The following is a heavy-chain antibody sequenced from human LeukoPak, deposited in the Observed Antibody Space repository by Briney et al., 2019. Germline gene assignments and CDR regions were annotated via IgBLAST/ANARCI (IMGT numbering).Heavy chain of an antibody. D-gene: IGHD1-26*01. Sequence: PGGSLRLSCAASGFTFSSYAMHWVRQAPGKGLEYVSAISSNGGSTYYANSVKGRFTISRDNSKNTLYLQMGSLRAEDMAVYYCARVNSGSSPHYYFDYWGQGTLVTVSS. CDR3: ARVNSGSSPHYYFDY. J-gene: IGHJ4*02. V-gene: IGHV3-64*01. CDR1: GFTFSSYA. CDR2: ISSNGGST.